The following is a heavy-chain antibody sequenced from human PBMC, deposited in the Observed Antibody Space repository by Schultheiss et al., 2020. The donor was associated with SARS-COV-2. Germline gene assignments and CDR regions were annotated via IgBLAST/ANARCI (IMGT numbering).Heavy chain of an antibody. CDR2: INAGNGNT. CDR3: ARVDSNYFGSWSSSHY. CDR1: GYTFTGYY. J-gene: IGHJ4*02. D-gene: IGHD3-10*01. V-gene: IGHV1-3*01. Sequence: ASVKVSCKASGYTFTGYYMHWVRQAPGQRLEWMGWINAGNGNTKYSQNFQGRVTITSDTSASTAYMELSSLRYEDTAVYYCARVDSNYFGSWSSSHYWGQGTLVTVSS.